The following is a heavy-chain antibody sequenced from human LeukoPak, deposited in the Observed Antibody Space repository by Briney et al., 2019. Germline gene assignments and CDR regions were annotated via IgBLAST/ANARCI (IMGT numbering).Heavy chain of an antibody. CDR1: GYTFTGYY. D-gene: IGHD6-13*01. CDR2: INPNSGGT. V-gene: IGHV1-2*02. CDR3: ARDLGRSSSWYKGDY. J-gene: IGHJ4*02. Sequence: ASVKVSCKASGYTFTGYYMHWVRQAPGQGLEWMGWINPNSGGTNYAQKFQGRVTMTRGTSISTAYMELSRLRSDDTAVYYCARDLGRSSSWYKGDYWGQGTLVTVSS.